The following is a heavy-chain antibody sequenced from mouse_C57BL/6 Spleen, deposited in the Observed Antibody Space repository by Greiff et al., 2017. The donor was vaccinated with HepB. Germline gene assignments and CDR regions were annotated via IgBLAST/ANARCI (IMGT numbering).Heavy chain of an antibody. D-gene: IGHD2-5*01. CDR2: ISDGGSYT. V-gene: IGHV5-4*03. CDR1: GFTFSSYA. J-gene: IGHJ2*01. CDR3: ATNSNYFDY. Sequence: EVKVVESGGGLVKPGGSLKLSCAASGFTFSSYAMSWVRQTPEKRLEWVATISDGGSYTYYPDNVKGRFTISRDNAKNTLFLQMTSLRAEDTAMYYCATNSNYFDYWGQGTTLTVSS.